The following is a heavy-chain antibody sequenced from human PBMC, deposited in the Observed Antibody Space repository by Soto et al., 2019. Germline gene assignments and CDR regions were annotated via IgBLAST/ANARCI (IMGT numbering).Heavy chain of an antibody. CDR3: ARVPEVGTGNPYFDY. CDR1: GFTVSSNY. V-gene: IGHV3-66*01. D-gene: IGHD1-1*01. Sequence: VQLVESGGGLVQPGGSLRLSCAASGFTVSSNYMSWVRQAPGKGLVWVSVIYSGGSTYSADSVKGRFTISRDNSKNRLYLQMKSLRAEDTAVYYCARVPEVGTGNPYFDYWGQGTLVTVSS. J-gene: IGHJ4*02. CDR2: IYSGGST.